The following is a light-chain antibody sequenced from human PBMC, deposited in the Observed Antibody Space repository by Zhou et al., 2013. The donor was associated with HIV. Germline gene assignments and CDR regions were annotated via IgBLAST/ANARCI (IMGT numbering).Light chain of an antibody. CDR1: QGISNS. CDR3: LQHKSYPYT. CDR2: GAS. Sequence: DIQMTQSPSAMSASVGDRVTISCRASQGISNSLAWFQQKPGKAPRRLIYGASRLHSGVPSRFSGTGSETEFTLTISSLQPEDFATYYCLQHKSYPYTFGQGTTLEIK. V-gene: IGKV1-17*03. J-gene: IGKJ2*01.